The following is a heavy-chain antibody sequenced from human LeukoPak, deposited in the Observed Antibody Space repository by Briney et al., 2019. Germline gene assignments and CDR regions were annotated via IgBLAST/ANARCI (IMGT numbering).Heavy chain of an antibody. CDR3: AKGHDYGDYGALYYGMDV. CDR1: GFTFDDYA. D-gene: IGHD4-17*01. J-gene: IGHJ6*02. CDR2: ISWNSGSI. V-gene: IGHV3-9*01. Sequence: PGGSLRLSCAASGFTFDDYAMHWVRQAPGKGLEWVSGISWNSGSIGYADSVKGRFIISRDNAKNSLYLQMNSLRAEDTALYYCAKGHDYGDYGALYYGMDVWGQGTTVTVSS.